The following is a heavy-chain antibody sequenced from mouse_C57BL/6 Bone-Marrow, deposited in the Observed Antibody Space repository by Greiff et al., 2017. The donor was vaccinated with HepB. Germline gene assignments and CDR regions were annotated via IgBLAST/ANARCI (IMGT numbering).Heavy chain of an antibody. CDR2: IDPEDGET. CDR1: GFNIKDYY. J-gene: IGHJ4*01. V-gene: IGHV14-2*01. Sequence: EVQVVESGAELVKPGASVKLSCTASGFNIKDYYMHWVKQRTEQGLEWIGRIDPEDGETKYAPKFQGKATITADTSSNTAYLQLSSLTSEDTAVYYCALYYYGSSYAMDYWGQGTSVTVSS. CDR3: ALYYYGSSYAMDY. D-gene: IGHD1-1*01.